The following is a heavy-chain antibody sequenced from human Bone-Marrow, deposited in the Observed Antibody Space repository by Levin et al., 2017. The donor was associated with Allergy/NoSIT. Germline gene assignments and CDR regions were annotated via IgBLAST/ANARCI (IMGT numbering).Heavy chain of an antibody. CDR1: GFTFSSYW. V-gene: IGHV3-7*01. Sequence: GESLKISCAASGFTFSSYWMSWVRQAPGKGLEWVANIKQDGSEKYYVDSVKGRFTISRDNAKNSLYLQMNSLRAEDTAVYYCARESVQGGWYPYFDYWGQGTLVTVSS. CDR3: ARESVQGGWYPYFDY. J-gene: IGHJ4*02. D-gene: IGHD6-19*01. CDR2: IKQDGSEK.